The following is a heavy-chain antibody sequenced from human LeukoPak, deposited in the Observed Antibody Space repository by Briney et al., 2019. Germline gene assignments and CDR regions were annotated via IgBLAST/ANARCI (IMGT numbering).Heavy chain of an antibody. CDR3: VKGNRYGSGSWYGMDV. J-gene: IGHJ6*02. CDR1: GFTFSTYT. Sequence: GGSLRLPCSASGFTFSTYTMHWVRQAPGKGLEYVSIISNNGGSTYYADSVKGRFTISRDNSKNTLYLQMTSLRAEDTAVYYCVKGNRYGSGSWYGMDVWGQGTTVTVSS. CDR2: ISNNGGST. D-gene: IGHD3-10*01. V-gene: IGHV3-64D*06.